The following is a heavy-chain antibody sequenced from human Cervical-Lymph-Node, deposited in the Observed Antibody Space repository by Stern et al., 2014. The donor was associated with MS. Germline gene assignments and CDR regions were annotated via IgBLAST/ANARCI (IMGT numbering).Heavy chain of an antibody. V-gene: IGHV3-33*01. CDR3: ASAYSSSHYYFDY. Sequence: VQLVESGGGVVQPGRSLRLSCAASGFSFSRYAMHWVRQAPGKGLEWVALILYDGSNPYYADSVTGRFTISRDNFKNTLYRQMNSLRAEDTAVYYCASAYSSSHYYFDYWGQGTLVTVSS. CDR2: ILYDGSNP. J-gene: IGHJ4*02. CDR1: GFSFSRYA. D-gene: IGHD6-13*01.